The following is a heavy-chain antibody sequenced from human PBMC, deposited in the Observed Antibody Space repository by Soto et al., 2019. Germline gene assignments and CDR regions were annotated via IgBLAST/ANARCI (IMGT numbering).Heavy chain of an antibody. D-gene: IGHD3-22*01. CDR3: ARSYKLYYFDSSGYLDY. CDR2: INTGDVNT. V-gene: IGHV1-3*04. Sequence: ASVKVSCKASGYTWKNYAMHWVRQAPGQRPEWLGWINTGDVNTRYSQKFEGRVTITKDTSASTVYMELSRLGSEDTALYYCARSYKLYYFDSSGYLDYWGQGTLVTVPQ. CDR1: GYTWKNYA. J-gene: IGHJ4*01.